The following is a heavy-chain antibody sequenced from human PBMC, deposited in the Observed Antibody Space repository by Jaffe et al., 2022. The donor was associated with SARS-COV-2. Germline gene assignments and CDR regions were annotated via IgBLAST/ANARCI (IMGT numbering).Heavy chain of an antibody. Sequence: QLQLQESGPGLVKPSETLSLTCTVSGGSISSSSYYWGWIRQPPGKGLEWIGSIYYSGSTYYNPSLKSRVTISVHTSKNQFSLKLSSVTAADTAVYYCVRLYNGGWRGFDYWGQGTLVTVSS. V-gene: IGHV4-39*01. CDR3: VRLYNGGWRGFDY. D-gene: IGHD6-19*01. CDR1: GGSISSSSYY. CDR2: IYYSGST. J-gene: IGHJ4*02.